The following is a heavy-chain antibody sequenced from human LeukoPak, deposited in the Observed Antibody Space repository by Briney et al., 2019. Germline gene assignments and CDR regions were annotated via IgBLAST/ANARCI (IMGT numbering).Heavy chain of an antibody. D-gene: IGHD3-10*01. CDR2: IIPIFGTA. CDR1: RGTLSSYV. Sequence: SVKVSRMPSRGTLSSYVISGVRQAPGRGREWMGGIIPIFGTANDAQKLQGGVTLTTDESPSTAYMELSSLRSEDTAGYYCPRDRGSGSYYYMDVWGKGTTVTVSS. CDR3: PRDRGSGSYYYMDV. J-gene: IGHJ6*03. V-gene: IGHV1-69*05.